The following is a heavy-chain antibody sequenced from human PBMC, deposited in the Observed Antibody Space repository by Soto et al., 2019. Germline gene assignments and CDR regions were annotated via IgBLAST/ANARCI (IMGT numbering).Heavy chain of an antibody. CDR3: ARVRTGSYFDY. Sequence: TGGSLRLSCAASGFTFSGYSMTWVRQTPGKGLEWLSYITSGSGTIYYADSVKGRFTISRDNAKNSVYLQMNSLRDEDTAVYYCARVRTGSYFDYWGQGTLVTVSS. D-gene: IGHD1-26*01. V-gene: IGHV3-48*02. J-gene: IGHJ4*02. CDR1: GFTFSGYS. CDR2: ITSGSGTI.